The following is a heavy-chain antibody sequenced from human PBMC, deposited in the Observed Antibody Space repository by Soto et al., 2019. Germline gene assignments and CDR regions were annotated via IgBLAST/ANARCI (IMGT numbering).Heavy chain of an antibody. CDR1: GGSISRGGYY. J-gene: IGHJ5*02. CDR2: IFNSGTT. Sequence: SDTLSLTCTVSGGSISRGGYYWSWIRQQPGKGLEWIGYIFNSGTTYYNPSLKSRVTISADTSKNQFSLKLSSVTAADTAVYYCARDPVPWGQGTLVNVSS. V-gene: IGHV4-31*03. CDR3: ARDPVP.